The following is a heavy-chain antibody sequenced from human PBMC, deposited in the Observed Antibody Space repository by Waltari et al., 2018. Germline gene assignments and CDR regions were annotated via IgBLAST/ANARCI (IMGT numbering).Heavy chain of an antibody. CDR1: GYTFTSYD. CDR3: ARSGGYCSGGSCYSGWFDP. D-gene: IGHD2-15*01. V-gene: IGHV1-8*03. Sequence: QVQLVQSGAEVKKPGASVKVSCKASGYTFTSYDINWVRQATGQGLEWMGWMKPNSGNTGYAQKFQGRVTITRNTSISTAYMELSSLRSEDTAVYYCARSGGYCSGGSCYSGWFDPWGQGTLVTVSS. CDR2: MKPNSGNT. J-gene: IGHJ5*02.